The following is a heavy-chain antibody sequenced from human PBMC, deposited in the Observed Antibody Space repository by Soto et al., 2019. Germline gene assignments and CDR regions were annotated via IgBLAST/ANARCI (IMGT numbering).Heavy chain of an antibody. CDR2: ISPGGDRI. D-gene: IGHD6-19*01. J-gene: IGHJ4*02. V-gene: IGHV3-48*02. CDR3: TKSADSAGWGVDF. CDR1: GFMFDSYA. Sequence: EVQLVESGGGLVQPGGSLRLSCVASGFMFDSYAMNWVRQAPGKGLEWVSYISPGGDRIYYAESLQGRITISRDNARNSLSLQMNILRDEDTAVYYCTKSADSAGWGVDFWGQGTLVTVSS.